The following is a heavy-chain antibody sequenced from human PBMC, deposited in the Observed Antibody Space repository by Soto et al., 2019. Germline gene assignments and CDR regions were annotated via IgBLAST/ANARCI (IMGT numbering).Heavy chain of an antibody. V-gene: IGHV1-3*05. CDR2: INAGNGNT. CDR1: GYTFTSYA. J-gene: IGHJ4*02. Sequence: QVPLVQSGAEEKKPGASVKVSCKASGYTFTSYAMHWVRQAPGQRLEWMGWINAGNGNTKYSQKFQGRVTITRETSAGTAYLELSRLRSEDTAVYYCARSIVVVTALDYWGQGTLVTVSS. D-gene: IGHD2-21*02. CDR3: ARSIVVVTALDY.